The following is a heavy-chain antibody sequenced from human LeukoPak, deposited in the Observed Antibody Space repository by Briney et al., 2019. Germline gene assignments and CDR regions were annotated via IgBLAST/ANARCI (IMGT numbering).Heavy chain of an antibody. CDR2: IKQDGSEK. Sequence: GGSLRLSCAASGFTFSNYWMTWVRRAPGKGLEWVADIKQDGSEKLYVNSVRGRFTISRDNAKMSLFLQMNSLRAEDTAVYYCARDNGVVHGVYYMDVWGKGTTVTVS. CDR1: GFTFSNYW. D-gene: IGHD3-3*01. J-gene: IGHJ6*03. V-gene: IGHV3-7*01. CDR3: ARDNGVVHGVYYMDV.